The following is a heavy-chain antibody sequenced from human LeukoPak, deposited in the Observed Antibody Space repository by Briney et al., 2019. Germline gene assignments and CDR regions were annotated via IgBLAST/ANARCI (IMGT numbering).Heavy chain of an antibody. Sequence: SETLSLTCAVYGGSFSGFYWSWIRQSPGKGLEWIGEIKHSGSTNYNPSLKSRVTMSLDTSKNQFSLKLNSVTAADTAVYYCARTLMTTITGNYYYSMDVWGKGTTVTVSS. J-gene: IGHJ6*03. D-gene: IGHD4-11*01. CDR1: GGSFSGFY. CDR2: IKHSGST. V-gene: IGHV4-34*01. CDR3: ARTLMTTITGNYYYSMDV.